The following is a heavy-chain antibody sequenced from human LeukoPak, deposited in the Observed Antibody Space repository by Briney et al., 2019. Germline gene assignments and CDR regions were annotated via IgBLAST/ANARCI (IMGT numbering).Heavy chain of an antibody. D-gene: IGHD4-17*01. CDR2: IRYVGSNK. V-gene: IGHV3-30*02. CDR3: ANLHDYGDSNDAFDI. J-gene: IGHJ3*02. Sequence: GGSLRLSCAASGFTFSSYGMHWVRQAPGKGLEWVAFIRYVGSNKYYADSVKGRFTISRDNSKNTLYLQMNSLRAEDTAVYYCANLHDYGDSNDAFDIWGQGTMVTVSS. CDR1: GFTFSSYG.